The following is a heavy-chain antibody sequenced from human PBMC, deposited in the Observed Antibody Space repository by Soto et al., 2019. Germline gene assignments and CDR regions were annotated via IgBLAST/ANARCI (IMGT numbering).Heavy chain of an antibody. CDR2: IIPIFGTA. D-gene: IGHD2-21*02. CDR3: ARAPYCGGDCYQYYFAY. V-gene: IGHV1-69*13. J-gene: IGHJ4*02. CDR1: GCTFSSYA. Sequence: SVKVSCKASGCTFSSYAISWVRQAPGQGLEWMGGIIPIFGTANYAQKFQGRVTITADESTSTAYMELSSLRSEDTAVYYCARAPYCGGDCYQYYFAYWGQGTLVTVSS.